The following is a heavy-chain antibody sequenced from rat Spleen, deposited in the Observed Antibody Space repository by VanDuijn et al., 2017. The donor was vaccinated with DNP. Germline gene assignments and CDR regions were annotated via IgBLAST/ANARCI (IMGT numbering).Heavy chain of an antibody. J-gene: IGHJ2*01. CDR2: IRYDGYST. CDR3: ARHVLPLRVWDY. Sequence: EVQLVASGGGFVQPGRSLKLSCAASGFTFSDYYMAWVRQTPTKGLEWVAYIRYDGYSTYFGDSVKGRFTVYRNNAKSTLYLQMDSLRSEDTATYYCARHVLPLRVWDYWGQGVMVTVSS. V-gene: IGHV5-22*01. D-gene: IGHD4-1*01. CDR1: GFTFSDYY.